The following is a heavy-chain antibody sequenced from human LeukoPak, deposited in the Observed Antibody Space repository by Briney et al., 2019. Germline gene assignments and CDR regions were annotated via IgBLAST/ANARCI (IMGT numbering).Heavy chain of an antibody. CDR3: ATRLPYYYDSSGYRYNYFDY. CDR1: GYTFTSYY. Sequence: ASVKVSCKASGYTFTSYYMHWVRQAPGQGLEWMGGFDPEDGETIYAQKFQGRVTMTEDTSTDTAYMELSSLRSEDTAVYYCATRLPYYYDSSGYRYNYFDYWGQGTLVTVSS. J-gene: IGHJ4*02. CDR2: FDPEDGET. D-gene: IGHD3-22*01. V-gene: IGHV1-24*01.